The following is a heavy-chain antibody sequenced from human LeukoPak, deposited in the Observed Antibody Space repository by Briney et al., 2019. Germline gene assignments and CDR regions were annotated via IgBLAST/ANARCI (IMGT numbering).Heavy chain of an antibody. CDR3: ARAPDNWNAFDI. J-gene: IGHJ3*02. CDR1: GYTFTSYD. D-gene: IGHD1-20*01. V-gene: IGHV1-8*01. Sequence: ASVKVSCKASGYTFTSYDINWVRQATGQGLEWMGWMNPNSGNTGYAQKFQGRVTMTRNTSISTAYMELSSLRSEDTAAYYCARAPDNWNAFDIWGQGTMVTVSS. CDR2: MNPNSGNT.